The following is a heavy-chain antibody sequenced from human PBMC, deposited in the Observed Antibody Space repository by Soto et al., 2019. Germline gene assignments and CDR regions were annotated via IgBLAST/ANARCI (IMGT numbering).Heavy chain of an antibody. V-gene: IGHV1-69*01. CDR3: AKDTDHAYDF. Sequence: QVQLVQSDAEVKKPGSSVKVSCKASGGTFRSFAFSWVRQAPGHGLEWMGGIIPLFGTTNYAQRFQGRVTITADESTSTAYMELSSLKSEDTAIDYCAKDTDHAYDFWGQGTLVTVSS. CDR1: GGTFRSFA. CDR2: IIPLFGTT. D-gene: IGHD3-16*01. J-gene: IGHJ4*02.